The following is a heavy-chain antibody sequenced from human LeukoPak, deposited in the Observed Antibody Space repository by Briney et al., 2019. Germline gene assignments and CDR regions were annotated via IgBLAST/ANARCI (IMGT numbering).Heavy chain of an antibody. J-gene: IGHJ5*02. CDR1: GYTFTVYY. Sequence: ASVSVSSRPSGYTFTVYYIHGVRPAPGQGLGWVGWPNRRSGGRNYEKKFQGRVTMTRDTSISTAYMELSRLRSDDTAVYYCARDHPSHYDFWEAPGFDPWGQGTLVTVSS. CDR3: ARDHPSHYDFWEAPGFDP. CDR2: PNRRSGGR. D-gene: IGHD3-3*01. V-gene: IGHV1-2*02.